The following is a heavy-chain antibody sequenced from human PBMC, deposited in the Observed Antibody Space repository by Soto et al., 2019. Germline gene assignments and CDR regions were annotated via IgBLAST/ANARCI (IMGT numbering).Heavy chain of an antibody. J-gene: IGHJ5*02. Sequence: NPGGSLRLSCAASGFTFSSYSMNWVRQAPGKGLEWVSSISSSSSYIYYADSVKGRFTISRDNAKNSLYLQMNSLRAEDTAVYYCATLRDCSSTSCYYNWFDPWGQGTLVTVSS. CDR3: ATLRDCSSTSCYYNWFDP. D-gene: IGHD2-2*01. CDR2: ISSSSSYI. V-gene: IGHV3-21*01. CDR1: GFTFSSYS.